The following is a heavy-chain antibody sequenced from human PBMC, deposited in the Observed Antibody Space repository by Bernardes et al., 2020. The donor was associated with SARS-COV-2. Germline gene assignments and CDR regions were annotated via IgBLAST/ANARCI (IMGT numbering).Heavy chain of an antibody. J-gene: IGHJ6*02. CDR1: GFTFDDYA. D-gene: IGHD2-2*01. Sequence: GGSLRLSRAASGFTFDDYAMHWVRQAPGKGLEWVSGISWNSGSICYADSVKGRFTISRDNAKNSLYLQMNSLRAEDTALYYCAKDLGSRYQLLFYYDYGMDVWGQGTTVTVSS. CDR3: AKDLGSRYQLLFYYDYGMDV. CDR2: ISWNSGSI. V-gene: IGHV3-9*01.